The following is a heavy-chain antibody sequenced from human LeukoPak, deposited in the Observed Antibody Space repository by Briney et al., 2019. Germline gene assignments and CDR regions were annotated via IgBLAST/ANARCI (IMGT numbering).Heavy chain of an antibody. CDR3: ARDSDWFGSY. CDR1: GGSISSYY. J-gene: IGHJ4*02. Sequence: SETLSLTCTVSGGSISSYYWSWIRQPPGKGLEWIGYVYYDGRPNYNPSLKSRVTISVDTSKNQFSLKLSSVTAADTAVYYCARDSDWFGSYWGQGTLVTVSA. D-gene: IGHD3-10*01. V-gene: IGHV4-59*12. CDR2: VYYDGRP.